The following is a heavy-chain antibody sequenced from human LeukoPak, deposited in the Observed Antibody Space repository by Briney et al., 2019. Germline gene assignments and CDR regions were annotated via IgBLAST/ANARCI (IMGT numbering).Heavy chain of an antibody. CDR2: IKGDGIST. D-gene: IGHD3-3*01. CDR1: GFDFSSNW. V-gene: IGHV3-74*01. J-gene: IGHJ4*02. Sequence: GGSLRLSCAASGFDFSSNWMHWVRHAPGQGLVWVSRIKGDGISTNYADSVKGRFTISRDIAKNTLYLQMNSLRAKDTGVYYCAKDHYWSIDYWGRGTLVTVSS. CDR3: AKDHYWSIDY.